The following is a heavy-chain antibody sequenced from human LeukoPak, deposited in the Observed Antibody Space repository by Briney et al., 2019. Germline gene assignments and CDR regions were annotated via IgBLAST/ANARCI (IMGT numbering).Heavy chain of an antibody. CDR2: ISGSGGST. D-gene: IGHD2-2*01. V-gene: IGHV3-23*01. J-gene: IGHJ4*02. CDR1: GFTFSSYA. Sequence: PGGSLRLSCAASGFTFSSYAMSWVRQAPGKGLEWVSAISGSGGSTYYADSVKGRFAISRDNSKNTLYLQMNSLRAEDTAVYYCAKGPRSVVPAAIGDYWGQGTLVTVSS. CDR3: AKGPRSVVPAAIGDY.